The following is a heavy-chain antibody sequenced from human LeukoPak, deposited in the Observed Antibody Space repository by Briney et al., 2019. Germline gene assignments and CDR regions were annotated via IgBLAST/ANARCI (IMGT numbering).Heavy chain of an antibody. J-gene: IGHJ4*02. D-gene: IGHD3-10*01. Sequence: GGSLRLSCAAPGFTFSSYGMHWVRQAPGKGLEWVAVIWYDGSNKYYADSVKGRFTISRDNSKNTLYLQMNSLRAEDTAVYYCARYRRFGELGYWGQGTLVTVSS. CDR3: ARYRRFGELGY. CDR2: IWYDGSNK. CDR1: GFTFSSYG. V-gene: IGHV3-33*08.